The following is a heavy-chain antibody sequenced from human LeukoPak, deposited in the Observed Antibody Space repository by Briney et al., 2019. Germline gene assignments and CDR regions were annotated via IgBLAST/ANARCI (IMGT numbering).Heavy chain of an antibody. J-gene: IGHJ4*02. V-gene: IGHV3-66*01. CDR3: ARDIPVV. Sequence: PGGSLGLSCAASGFTVSSNYMSWVRQAPGKGLEWVSLIYSGGTTYYADSVKGRFTISRDNSKNTLYLQMNSLRAEDTAVYYCARDIPVVWGQGTLVTVSS. D-gene: IGHD2-21*01. CDR1: GFTVSSNY. CDR2: IYSGGTT.